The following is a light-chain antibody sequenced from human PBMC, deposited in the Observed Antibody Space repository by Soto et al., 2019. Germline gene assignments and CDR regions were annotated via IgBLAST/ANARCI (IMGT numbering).Light chain of an antibody. CDR3: QPSNNSPLT. V-gene: IGKV3-15*01. CDR1: QGIGDT. J-gene: IGKJ4*01. Sequence: MTQSRATLSVSLWEVVTLTKGAYQGIGDTLAWYQHKPGQTLRLLIYDTSTRATGVPDRFSGSRSGPEFTLAIRCLQSEDFAIYYCQPSNNSPLTVGGGTKVDIK. CDR2: DTS.